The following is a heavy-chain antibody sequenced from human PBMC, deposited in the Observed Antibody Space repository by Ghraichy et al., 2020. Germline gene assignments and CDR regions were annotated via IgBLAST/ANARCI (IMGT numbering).Heavy chain of an antibody. CDR3: ARERYGSGSDLDY. V-gene: IGHV3-21*01. D-gene: IGHD3-10*01. J-gene: IGHJ4*02. CDR2: ISSSSSYI. Sequence: GESLNISCAASGFTFSSYSMNWVRQAPGKGLEWVSSISSSSSYIYYADSVKGRFTISRDNAKNSLYLQMNSLRAEDTAVYYCARERYGSGSDLDYWGQGTLVTVSS. CDR1: GFTFSSYS.